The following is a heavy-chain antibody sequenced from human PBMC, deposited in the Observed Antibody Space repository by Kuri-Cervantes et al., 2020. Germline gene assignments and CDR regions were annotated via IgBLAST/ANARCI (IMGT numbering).Heavy chain of an antibody. J-gene: IGHJ4*02. CDR3: ATRHRTWGVLDY. V-gene: IGHV3-30-3*01. CDR1: GFTFSSYA. CDR2: ISYDGSNK. Sequence: GESLKISCAASGFTFSSYAMHWVRRAPGKGLEWVAVISYDGSNKYYADSVKGRFTISRDNSKNTLYLQMNSLRAEDTAVYYCATRHRTWGVLDYWGQGALVTVSS. D-gene: IGHD3-10*01.